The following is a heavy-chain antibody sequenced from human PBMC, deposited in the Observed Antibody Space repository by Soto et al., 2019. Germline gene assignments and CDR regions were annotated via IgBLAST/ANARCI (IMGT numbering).Heavy chain of an antibody. Sequence: SETLSLTCTVSGGSISSSSYYWGWIRQPPGKGLEWIGSIYYSGSTYYNPSLKSRVTISVDTSKNQFSLKLSSVTAADTAVYYCASFYSSSWTHYYYYGMDVWGQG. J-gene: IGHJ6*02. CDR2: IYYSGST. V-gene: IGHV4-39*01. CDR1: GGSISSSSYY. CDR3: ASFYSSSWTHYYYYGMDV. D-gene: IGHD6-13*01.